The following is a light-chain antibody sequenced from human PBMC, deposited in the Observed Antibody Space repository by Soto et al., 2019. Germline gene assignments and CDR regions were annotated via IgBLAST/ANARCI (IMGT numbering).Light chain of an antibody. CDR3: QQSYSTPGT. CDR1: QSISNY. J-gene: IGKJ3*01. V-gene: IGKV1-39*01. Sequence: DIQITKSPSSLSASVGDRVTITCRASQSISNYLNWYQQKPGKAPKLLIYAASSLQTGVPSRFSGSASGTDFTLTISSLQPEDFATYYCQQSYSTPGTFGPGTKVDI. CDR2: AAS.